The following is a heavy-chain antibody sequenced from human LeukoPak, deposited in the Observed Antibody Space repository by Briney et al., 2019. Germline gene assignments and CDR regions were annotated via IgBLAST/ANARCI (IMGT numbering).Heavy chain of an antibody. CDR1: GGFFSGYY. D-gene: IGHD2-2*01. CDR3: ARGRHVHYIVVVPAALKPFDY. V-gene: IGHV4-34*01. Sequence: SETLSLTCAVYGGFFSGYYWSWIRQPPGKGLEWIGEINHSGSTNYNPSLKSRVTISVDTSKNQFSLKLSSVTAADTAVYYCARGRHVHYIVVVPAALKPFDYWGQGTLVTVSS. CDR2: INHSGST. J-gene: IGHJ4*02.